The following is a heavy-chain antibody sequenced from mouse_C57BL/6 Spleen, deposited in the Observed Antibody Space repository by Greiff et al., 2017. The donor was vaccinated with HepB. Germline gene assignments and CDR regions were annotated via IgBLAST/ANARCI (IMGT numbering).Heavy chain of an antibody. Sequence: VQLKESGPELVKPGASVKISCKASGYSFTGYYMNWVKQSPEKSLEWIGEINPSTGGTTYNQKFKAKATLTVDKSSSTAYMQLKSLTSEDSAVYYCARGDDYDDYYAMDYWGQGTSVTVSS. CDR3: ARGDDYDDYYAMDY. CDR1: GYSFTGYY. V-gene: IGHV1-42*01. D-gene: IGHD2-4*01. J-gene: IGHJ4*01. CDR2: INPSTGGT.